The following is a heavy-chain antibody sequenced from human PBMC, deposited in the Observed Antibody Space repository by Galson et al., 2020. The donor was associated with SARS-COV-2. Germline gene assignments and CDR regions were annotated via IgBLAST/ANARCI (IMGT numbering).Heavy chain of an antibody. CDR3: ARDRVWSSQGRAEPDAFDI. V-gene: IGHV3-33*01. CDR1: GFTFSSYG. D-gene: IGHD3-16*01. CDR2: IWYDGSNK. J-gene: IGHJ3*02. Sequence: GGSLRLSCAASGFTFSSYGMHWVRQAPGKGLEWVAVIWYDGSNKYYADSVKGRFTISRDNSKNTLYLQMNSLRAEDTAVYYCARDRVWSSQGRAEPDAFDIWGQGTMVTVSS.